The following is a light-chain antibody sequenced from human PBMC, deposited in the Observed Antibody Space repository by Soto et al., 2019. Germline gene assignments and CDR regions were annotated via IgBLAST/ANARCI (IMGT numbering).Light chain of an antibody. J-gene: IGLJ2*01. CDR2: YDS. CDR1: NIGSKS. Sequence: SYELTQPPSVSVAPGKTARITCGGNNIGSKSVHWYQQKPGQAPVLVIYYDSDRPSGIPERFSGSNSGNTATLTISRVEAGDEADYYCQVWDSSCDHYVVFGGGTKRTVL. V-gene: IGLV3-21*04. CDR3: QVWDSSCDHYVV.